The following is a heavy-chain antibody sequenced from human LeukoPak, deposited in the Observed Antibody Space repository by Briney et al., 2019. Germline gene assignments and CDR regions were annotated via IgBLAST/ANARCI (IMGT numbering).Heavy chain of an antibody. V-gene: IGHV3-30*18. CDR2: ISYDGSNK. Sequence: GRSLRLSCAASGFTFSSYGMHWVRQAPGKGLEWVAVISYDGSNKYYADSVKGRFTISRDNSKNTLYLQMNSLRAEDTAVYYCAKSLFSSYYGMDVWGKGTTVTVSS. CDR1: GFTFSSYG. J-gene: IGHJ6*04. CDR3: AKSLFSSYYGMDV. D-gene: IGHD2/OR15-2a*01.